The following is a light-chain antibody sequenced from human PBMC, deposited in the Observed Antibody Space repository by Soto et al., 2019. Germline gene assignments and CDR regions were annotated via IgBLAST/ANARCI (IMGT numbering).Light chain of an antibody. CDR2: DAY. V-gene: IGKV3-11*01. CDR1: QSFRGL. J-gene: IGKJ5*01. Sequence: EIVLTLSPGTLSLSPGERATLSCRASQSFRGLLAWYQQKPGQAPRLLIYDAYNRATGIPPRFSGSGSGPDFTLTISSLEPEDSAVYYCQQRHMWPITFGQGTRLENK. CDR3: QQRHMWPIT.